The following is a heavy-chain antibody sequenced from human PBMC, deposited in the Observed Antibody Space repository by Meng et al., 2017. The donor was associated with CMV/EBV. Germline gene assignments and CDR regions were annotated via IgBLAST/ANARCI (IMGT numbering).Heavy chain of an antibody. Sequence: GGSLRLSCAASGFTFSSYAISWVRQAPGKGLEWVSVVYSGGSSTYYGDSVKGRFTISRDNSKNTLYLQMNSLRAEDTAVYYCAKFSQGSGSYYRRNYYYGMDVWGQGTTVTVSS. CDR1: GFTFSSYA. CDR3: AKFSQGSGSYYRRNYYYGMDV. CDR2: VYSGGSST. D-gene: IGHD3-10*01. J-gene: IGHJ6*02. V-gene: IGHV3-23*03.